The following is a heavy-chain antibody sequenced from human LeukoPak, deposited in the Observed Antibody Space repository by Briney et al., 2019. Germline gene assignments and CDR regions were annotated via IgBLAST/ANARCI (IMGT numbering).Heavy chain of an antibody. CDR1: GYSLSGLS. Sequence: ASVKVSCMVSGYSLSGLSIHWVRQTPGKGLEWMGGYESEEGDTIYAQKFQGRVSMTEDTSTDTAYMELSNLRPEDTATYYCATHRPAGRYGPWGQGTLVTVSS. CDR2: YESEEGDT. CDR3: ATHRPAGRYGP. D-gene: IGHD3-10*01. V-gene: IGHV1-24*01. J-gene: IGHJ5*02.